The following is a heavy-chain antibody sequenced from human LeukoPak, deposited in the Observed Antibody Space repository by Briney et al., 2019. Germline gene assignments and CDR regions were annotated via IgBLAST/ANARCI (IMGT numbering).Heavy chain of an antibody. CDR3: ASIGGTPLEY. CDR2: INPNSGGT. Sequence: ASVRLSCKASGYTLTDHYMHWVRQAPGQGLEWVGWINPNSGGTNYAQKFQGRVTMTRDTSINTAYMEVSRLRSDDTAVYYCASIGGTPLEYWGQGTLVRVST. V-gene: IGHV1-2*02. J-gene: IGHJ4*02. D-gene: IGHD1-26*01. CDR1: GYTLTDHY.